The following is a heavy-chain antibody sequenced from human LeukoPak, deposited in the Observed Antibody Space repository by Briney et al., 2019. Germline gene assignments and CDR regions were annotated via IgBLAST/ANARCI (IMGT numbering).Heavy chain of an antibody. V-gene: IGHV3-23*01. D-gene: IGHD3-22*01. Sequence: PGGSLRLSCAASGFTFISYGMTWVRQAPGKGLEWVSGISGSDASTYYADSVRGRFTISRDHSKNTLYLQMNSLRAEDTAVYYCASYYYGSSAYYPFFQYWGPGSLVTVSS. CDR1: GFTFISYG. J-gene: IGHJ4*02. CDR3: ASYYYGSSAYYPFFQY. CDR2: ISGSDAST.